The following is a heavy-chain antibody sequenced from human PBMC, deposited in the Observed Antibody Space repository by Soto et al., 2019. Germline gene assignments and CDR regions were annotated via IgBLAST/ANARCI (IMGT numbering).Heavy chain of an antibody. CDR1: GFTFSSYA. CDR2: ISYDGSNK. V-gene: IGHV3-30-3*01. D-gene: IGHD1-1*01. Sequence: QVQLVESGGGVVQPGRSLRLSCAASGFTFSSYAMHWVRQAPGKGLEWVAVISYDGSNKYYADSVKGRFTISRDNSKXXLYLQMNSLRAEDTAVYYCARAPGGTHSYYYGMDVWGQGTTVTVSS. J-gene: IGHJ6*02. CDR3: ARAPGGTHSYYYGMDV.